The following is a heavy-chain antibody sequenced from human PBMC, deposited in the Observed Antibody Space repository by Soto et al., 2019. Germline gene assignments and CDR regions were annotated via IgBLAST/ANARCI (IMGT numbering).Heavy chain of an antibody. V-gene: IGHV1-69*13. CDR3: ARDMSITTRPDYYYGMDV. Sequence: SVKVSCKASGGTFSSYAIGWVRQVPGQGLEWMGVIIPIFGTANYAQKFQGRVTISADESTSTAYMELSGLRSEDTAVFYCARDMSITTRPDYYYGMDVWGQGTTVTVSS. D-gene: IGHD6-6*01. J-gene: IGHJ6*02. CDR1: GGTFSSYA. CDR2: IIPIFGTA.